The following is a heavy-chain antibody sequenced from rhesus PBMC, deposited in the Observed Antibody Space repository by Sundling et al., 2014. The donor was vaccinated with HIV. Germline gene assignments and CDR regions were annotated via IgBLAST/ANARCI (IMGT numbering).Heavy chain of an antibody. CDR2: ISASSTNT. Sequence: EVQLVESGGGLVQPGGSLRLSCATSGFTFSNYWMYWFRQAPGKGLDWVSTISASSTNTYYPDSVKGRFTISRDNAKNTLYLQMDSLRAEDTAVYYCARGVGESGKFDSWGQGVLVTVSS. V-gene: IGHV3S41*01. J-gene: IGHJ4*01. CDR3: ARGVGESGKFDS. CDR1: GFTFSNYW. D-gene: IGHD2-33*01.